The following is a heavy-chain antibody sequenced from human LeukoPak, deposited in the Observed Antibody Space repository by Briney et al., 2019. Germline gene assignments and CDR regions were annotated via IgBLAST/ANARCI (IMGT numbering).Heavy chain of an antibody. Sequence: ASVKVSCKPSGYTFTAYYIHFVRQAPGQGLEWMGWINPNNGDTKYAQNFQDRVTMTWDTSVSTAYMELSSLTSDDTAVYYCASKGDGSCSSLHCQGAFDFWGQGSMVTVSS. V-gene: IGHV1-2*02. D-gene: IGHD2-2*01. J-gene: IGHJ3*01. CDR1: GYTFTAYY. CDR3: ASKGDGSCSSLHCQGAFDF. CDR2: INPNNGDT.